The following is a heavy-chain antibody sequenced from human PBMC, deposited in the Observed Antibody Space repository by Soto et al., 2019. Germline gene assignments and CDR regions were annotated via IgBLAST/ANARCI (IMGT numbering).Heavy chain of an antibody. CDR2: MNPNSGNT. J-gene: IGHJ6*02. CDR3: ARVDCSSTSCYTYYYYGMDV. Sequence: ASVKVSCKASGYTFTSSDINWVRQATGQGLEWMGWMNPNSGNTGYAQKFQGRVTMTRNTPISTAYMELSSLRSEDTAVYYCARVDCSSTSCYTYYYYGMDVWGQGTTVTVSS. V-gene: IGHV1-8*01. D-gene: IGHD2-2*02. CDR1: GYTFTSSD.